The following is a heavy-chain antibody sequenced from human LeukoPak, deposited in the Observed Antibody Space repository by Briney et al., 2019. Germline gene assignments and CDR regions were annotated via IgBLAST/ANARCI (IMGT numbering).Heavy chain of an antibody. CDR3: ARDPYGGNSGFDY. CDR1: GDSIRTYY. V-gene: IGHV4-59*01. Sequence: SETLSLTCTVSGDSIRTYYWSWIRQPPGKGLEWIGYMYYSGKTNYNPSLMSRVTMSVDTSKNQFSLKLSSVTAADTAVYYCARDPYGGNSGFDYWGQGTLVTVSS. CDR2: MYYSGKT. D-gene: IGHD4-23*01. J-gene: IGHJ4*02.